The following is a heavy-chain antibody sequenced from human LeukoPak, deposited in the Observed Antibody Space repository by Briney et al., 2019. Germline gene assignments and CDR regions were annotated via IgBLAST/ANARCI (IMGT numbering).Heavy chain of an antibody. Sequence: KSSETLSLTSSVSVGSLKTYYWTWIPQPPGKGREWIGYIHYSGSTDSNPSLMGRVTISLDTSKSQFSLELRSVTAAATPVYYCVRDQSEFDSWGQGTVVTVSS. CDR1: VGSLKTYY. CDR3: VRDQSEFDS. V-gene: IGHV4-59*01. J-gene: IGHJ4*02. CDR2: IHYSGST.